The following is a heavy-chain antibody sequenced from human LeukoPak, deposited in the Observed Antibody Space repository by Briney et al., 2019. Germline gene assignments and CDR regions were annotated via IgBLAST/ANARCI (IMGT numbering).Heavy chain of an antibody. D-gene: IGHD3-10*01. Sequence: PGRSLRLSCAVSGFTFSSYGMHWVRQAPGKGLEWVAVIWYDGSNKYYADSVKGRFTISRDNSKNTLYLQMNSLRAEDTAVYYCARPNSHYYGSGSHAFDIWGQGTMVTVSS. V-gene: IGHV3-33*01. CDR3: ARPNSHYYGSGSHAFDI. CDR1: GFTFSSYG. CDR2: IWYDGSNK. J-gene: IGHJ3*02.